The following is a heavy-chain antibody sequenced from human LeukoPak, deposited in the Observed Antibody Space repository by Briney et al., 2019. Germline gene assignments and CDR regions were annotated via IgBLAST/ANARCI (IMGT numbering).Heavy chain of an antibody. CDR1: GYSISSGYY. J-gene: IGHJ6*03. V-gene: IGHV4-61*01. D-gene: IGHD3-10*01. Sequence: SETLSLTWTVSGYSISSGYYWGWIRQPPGKGLEWIGYIYYSGSTNYNPSLKSRVTISVDTSKNQFSLKLSSVTAADTAVYYCALGRSDYYMDVWGKGTTVTIPS. CDR3: ALGRSDYYMDV. CDR2: IYYSGST.